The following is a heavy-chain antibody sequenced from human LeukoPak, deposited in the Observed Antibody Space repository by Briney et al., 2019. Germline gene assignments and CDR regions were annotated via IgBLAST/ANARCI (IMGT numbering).Heavy chain of an antibody. D-gene: IGHD3-3*01. J-gene: IGHJ4*02. Sequence: GGSLRLSCAASGFTLNTYWMSWVRQAPGKGLEWVANIKQDGSEKYYVDSVKGRFTISRVNAKNSLYLQMSSLRVDDTAAYYCARGGGDFWSGYYPSWFDYWGQGTLVTVSS. CDR3: ARGGGDFWSGYYPSWFDY. CDR2: IKQDGSEK. CDR1: GFTLNTYW. V-gene: IGHV3-7*01.